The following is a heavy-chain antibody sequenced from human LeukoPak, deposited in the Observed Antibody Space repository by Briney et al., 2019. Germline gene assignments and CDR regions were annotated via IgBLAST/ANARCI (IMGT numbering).Heavy chain of an antibody. V-gene: IGHV3-7*01. CDR2: IKQDGSEK. J-gene: IGHJ6*03. Sequence: GGALPLSCAAPGFAFSSYWMRWVRPAPGKGLGWGATIKQDGSEKYYMDSVKGGFTLSRDNAKHSLYLQMNSLRAEDTAVYYCARDSGSYHKAYYYFYYMDVWGKGTTVTVSS. D-gene: IGHD1-26*01. CDR3: ARDSGSYHKAYYYFYYMDV. CDR1: GFAFSSYW.